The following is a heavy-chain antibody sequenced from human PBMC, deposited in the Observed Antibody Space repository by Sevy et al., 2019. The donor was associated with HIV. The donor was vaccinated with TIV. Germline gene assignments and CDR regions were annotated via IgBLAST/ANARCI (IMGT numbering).Heavy chain of an antibody. V-gene: IGHV1-24*01. J-gene: IGHJ4*02. CDR1: GSTLTKLS. D-gene: IGHD3-22*01. Sequence: ASVKVSCKVSGSTLTKLSMHWVRQVPGKGFEWMVSFDPEDGETIYARKFQGRVTMTEDTSTDTAYMVLSSLRSEDTAVYYCATTKDYYDSSGSPFDYWGQGTLVTVSS. CDR3: ATTKDYYDSSGSPFDY. CDR2: FDPEDGET.